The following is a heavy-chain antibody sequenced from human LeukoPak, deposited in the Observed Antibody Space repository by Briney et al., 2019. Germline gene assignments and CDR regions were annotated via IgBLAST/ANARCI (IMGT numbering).Heavy chain of an antibody. CDR1: GDSISTYY. Sequence: KPSETLSLTCTVSGDSISTYYWSWIRQPAGKGLEWIGRIYTSGSTNYNPSLKSRVTMSVDTSKNQFSLKLSSVTAADTAVYYCARESVYYDSSGYYYYFDYWGQGTLVTVSS. CDR3: ARESVYYDSSGYYYYFDY. V-gene: IGHV4-4*07. D-gene: IGHD3-22*01. CDR2: IYTSGST. J-gene: IGHJ4*02.